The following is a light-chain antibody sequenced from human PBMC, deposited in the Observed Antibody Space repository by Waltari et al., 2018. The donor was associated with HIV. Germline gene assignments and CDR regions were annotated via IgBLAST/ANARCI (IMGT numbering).Light chain of an antibody. V-gene: IGLV1-47*02. CDR3: AAWDDSLSGLV. Sequence: QSVLTQPPSASGTPGQRVTISCSGSSSNIGSNYGYWYQQLPGTAPKLLIYSNNQRPSGVPDRFSGSKSGTSAALAISGLRSEDEADYYCAAWDDSLSGLVFGGGTKVTVL. CDR1: SSNIGSNY. J-gene: IGLJ3*02. CDR2: SNN.